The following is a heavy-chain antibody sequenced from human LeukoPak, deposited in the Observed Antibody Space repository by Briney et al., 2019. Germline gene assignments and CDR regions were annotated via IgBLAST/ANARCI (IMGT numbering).Heavy chain of an antibody. V-gene: IGHV1-69*04. CDR3: ARQDYGGNSGYYYYYYGMDV. CDR1: GCTFSSYA. Sequence: SVKVSCMASGCTFSSYAISWVRQAPGQGLEWMGRIIPILGIANYAQKFQGRVTITADKSTSTAYMELSSLRSEDTAVYYCARQDYGGNSGYYYYYYGMDVWGQGTTVTVSS. CDR2: IIPILGIA. D-gene: IGHD4-23*01. J-gene: IGHJ6*02.